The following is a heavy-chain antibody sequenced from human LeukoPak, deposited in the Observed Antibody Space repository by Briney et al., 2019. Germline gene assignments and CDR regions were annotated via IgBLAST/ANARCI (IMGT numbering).Heavy chain of an antibody. CDR2: IRDDGSNK. D-gene: IGHD6-19*01. Sequence: GGSLRLSCAASGFMFIECGMHWVRQAPGKGLEWVAFIRDDGSNKLYAESVKGRFTISRDNSKNTVSLQMNSLRSEDTAVYYCAKDWGGRGCCGDYFDYWGQGSLVTVSS. V-gene: IGHV3-30*02. CDR1: GFMFIECG. CDR3: AKDWGGRGCCGDYFDY. J-gene: IGHJ4*02.